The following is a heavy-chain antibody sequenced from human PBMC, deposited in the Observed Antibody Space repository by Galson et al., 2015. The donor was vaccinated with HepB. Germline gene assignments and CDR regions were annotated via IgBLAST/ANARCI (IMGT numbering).Heavy chain of an antibody. Sequence: SLRHSCAASGFAFSIHYMHWVRQATGKGLEWVSAIGTTGDTYYPGSVKGRFTISREKAKNSLYLQMTSLRAGDTAVYYCARGRAGEYWYFDLWGRGTLVTVSS. CDR1: GFAFSIHY. V-gene: IGHV3-13*01. D-gene: IGHD7-27*01. CDR3: ARGRAGEYWYFDL. J-gene: IGHJ2*01. CDR2: IGTTGDT.